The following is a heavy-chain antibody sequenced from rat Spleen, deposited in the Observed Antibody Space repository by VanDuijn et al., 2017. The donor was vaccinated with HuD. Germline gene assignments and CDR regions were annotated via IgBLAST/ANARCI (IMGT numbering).Heavy chain of an antibody. CDR1: GFTFSDYN. D-gene: IGHD1-8*01. CDR3: ARGPRTTVANWFAY. CDR2: IGTGGGNT. Sequence: EVQLVESGGGLVQPGRSLKLSCAASGFTFSDYNMAWVRQAPKKGLEWVATIGTGGGNTYYRDSVKGRFTLSRDNAKSTLYLQMDSLRSEDTATYYCARGPRTTVANWFAYWGQGTLVTVSS. J-gene: IGHJ3*01. V-gene: IGHV5-25*01.